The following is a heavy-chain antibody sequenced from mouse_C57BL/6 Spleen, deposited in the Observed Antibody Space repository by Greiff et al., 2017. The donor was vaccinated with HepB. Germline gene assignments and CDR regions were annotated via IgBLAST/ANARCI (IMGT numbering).Heavy chain of an antibody. J-gene: IGHJ3*01. CDR2: INPNNGGT. V-gene: IGHV1-22*01. CDR1: GYTFTDYN. Sequence: EVKVVESGPELVKPGASVKMSCKASGYTFTDYNMHWVKQSHGKSLEWIGYINPNNGGTSYNQKFKGKATLTVNKSSSTAYMELRSLTSEDSAVYYCARGGYYGSSSLAYWGQGTLVTVSA. CDR3: ARGGYYGSSSLAY. D-gene: IGHD1-1*01.